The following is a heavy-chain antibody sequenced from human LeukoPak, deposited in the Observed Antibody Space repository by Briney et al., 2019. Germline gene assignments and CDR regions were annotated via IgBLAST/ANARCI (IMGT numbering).Heavy chain of an antibody. J-gene: IGHJ4*02. CDR2: ISSSGSYI. CDR1: GFTFSSYS. D-gene: IGHD6-19*01. CDR3: AREGGVHSSGWYWEKIYYFDY. Sequence: GGSLRLSCAASGFTFSSYSMNWVRQAPGKGLEWVSSISSSGSYIYYADSVKGRFTISRDNAKNSLYLQMNSLRAEDTAVYYCAREGGVHSSGWYWEKIYYFDYWGQGTLVTVSS. V-gene: IGHV3-21*01.